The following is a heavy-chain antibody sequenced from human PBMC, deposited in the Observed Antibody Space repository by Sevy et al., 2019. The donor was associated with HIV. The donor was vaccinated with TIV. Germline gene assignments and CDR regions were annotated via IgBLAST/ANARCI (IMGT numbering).Heavy chain of an antibody. CDR1: GYTLTKLS. CDR3: ATDRRYSSSWYPYGMDV. Sequence: ASVKVSCKVSGYTLTKLSMHWVRQAPGKGLEWMGGFDPEDGETIYAQKFQGRVTMTEDTSTDTAYMELSSLRSEDTAVYYCATDRRYSSSWYPYGMDVWGQGTTVTVSS. V-gene: IGHV1-24*01. D-gene: IGHD6-13*01. CDR2: FDPEDGET. J-gene: IGHJ6*02.